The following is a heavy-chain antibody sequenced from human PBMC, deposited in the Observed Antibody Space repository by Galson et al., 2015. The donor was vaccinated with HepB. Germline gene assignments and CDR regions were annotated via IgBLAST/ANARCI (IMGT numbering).Heavy chain of an antibody. Sequence: SVKVSCKASGGTFSSYTISWVRQAPGQGLEWMGRIIPILGIANYAQKFQGRVTITADKSTSTAYMELSSLRSEDTAVYYCARASRAHGWFDPWGQGTLVTVSS. J-gene: IGHJ5*02. CDR1: GGTFSSYT. V-gene: IGHV1-69*02. D-gene: IGHD2-2*01. CDR3: ARASRAHGWFDP. CDR2: IIPILGIA.